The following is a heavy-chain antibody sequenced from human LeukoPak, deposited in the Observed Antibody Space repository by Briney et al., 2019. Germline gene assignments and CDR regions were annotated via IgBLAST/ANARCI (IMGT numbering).Heavy chain of an antibody. V-gene: IGHV3-7*01. CDR3: VRSQYSSSS. Sequence: GGSLRLSCAASGFMFRSDWMGWVRQAPGKGLERVANINQDGSEKFYVDSVKGRFTISRDSAKDSLYLQMNSLRADDSAVYYCVRSQYSSSSWGQGTQVTVSS. D-gene: IGHD6-13*01. J-gene: IGHJ5*02. CDR2: INQDGSEK. CDR1: GFMFRSDW.